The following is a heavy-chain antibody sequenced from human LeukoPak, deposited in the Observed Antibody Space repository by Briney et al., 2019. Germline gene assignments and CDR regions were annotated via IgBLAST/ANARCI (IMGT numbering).Heavy chain of an antibody. CDR1: GYTFTGYY. CDR3: ARVTYFDY. J-gene: IGHJ4*02. V-gene: IGHV1-2*02. CDR2: INPNSGGT. Sequence: ASVKVSCKASGYTFTGYYMHWVRQAPGQGLEWMGWINPNSGGTNYAQTFQGRVTMTRDTSISTAYMELSRLRSDDTAVYYCARVTYFDYWGQGTLVTVSS.